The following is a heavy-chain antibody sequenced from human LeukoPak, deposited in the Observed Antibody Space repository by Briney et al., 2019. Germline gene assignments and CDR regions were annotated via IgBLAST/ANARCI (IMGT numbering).Heavy chain of an antibody. CDR2: ISDNSNYI. J-gene: IGHJ4*02. CDR3: ARDQGDF. Sequence: GGSLRLSCAASGFTFRSYSMNWVRQTPRKGLEWVSSISDNSNYIYYADSVRGRFTISRDNAKNSLYLQMNSLRVEDTAGYYCARDQGDFWGQGTLVTVSS. CDR1: GFTFRSYS. V-gene: IGHV3-21*01.